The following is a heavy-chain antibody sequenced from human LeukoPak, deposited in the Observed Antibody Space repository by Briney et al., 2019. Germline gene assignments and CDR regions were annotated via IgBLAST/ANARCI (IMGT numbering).Heavy chain of an antibody. J-gene: IGHJ6*02. CDR1: GGTFSSYA. V-gene: IGHV1-69*13. D-gene: IGHD3-3*01. Sequence: ASVKVSCKASGGTFSSYAISWVRQAPGQGLEWMGGIIPIFGTANYAQKFQGRVTITADESTSTAYMELSSLRSEDTAVYYCARSCTYYDFWSGPSPYYYYGMDVWGQGTTVTVSS. CDR3: ARSCTYYDFWSGPSPYYYYGMDV. CDR2: IIPIFGTA.